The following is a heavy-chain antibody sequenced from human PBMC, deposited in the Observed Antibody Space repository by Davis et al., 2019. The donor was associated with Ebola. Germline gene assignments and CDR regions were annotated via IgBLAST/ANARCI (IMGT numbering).Heavy chain of an antibody. CDR1: GFTFSSYS. CDR3: ARHDSSYGGTPFDY. J-gene: IGHJ4*02. D-gene: IGHD4-23*01. Sequence: GESLKISCAASGFTFSSYSMNWVRQAPGKGLEWVSYISSSSSTIYYADSVKGRFTISRDNAKNSLYLQMNSLKASDTAMYYCARHDSSYGGTPFDYWGQGTLVTVSS. V-gene: IGHV3-48*01. CDR2: ISSSSSTI.